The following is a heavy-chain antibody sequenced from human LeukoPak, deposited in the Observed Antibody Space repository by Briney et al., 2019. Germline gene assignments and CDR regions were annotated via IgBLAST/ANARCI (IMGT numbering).Heavy chain of an antibody. D-gene: IGHD2-2*03. Sequence: PGESLKISCKASGYSFTSFWITWVRQMPGKGLEWMGKIDPSDSYTNYSPSFEGHVTISSDKSITTAYLQWGSLQASDTDMYYCARWISASRFDYWGRGTLVTVSS. CDR3: ARWISASRFDY. CDR1: GYSFTSFW. CDR2: IDPSDSYT. V-gene: IGHV5-10-1*01. J-gene: IGHJ4*02.